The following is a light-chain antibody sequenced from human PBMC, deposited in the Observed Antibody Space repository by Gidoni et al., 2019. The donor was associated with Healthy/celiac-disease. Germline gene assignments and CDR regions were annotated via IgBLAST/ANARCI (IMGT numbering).Light chain of an antibody. CDR2: GAS. J-gene: IGKJ4*01. V-gene: IGKV3-20*01. CDR3: QQYGSSLLT. CDR1: QSVSSSY. Sequence: IVLTQSPGTLSLSPGESATLSCRASQSVSSSYLAWYQQKPGQAPRLLIDGASSRATGIPDRFSGSGSGTDFTLTISRLEPEDFAVYYGQQYGSSLLTFGGXTKVEIK.